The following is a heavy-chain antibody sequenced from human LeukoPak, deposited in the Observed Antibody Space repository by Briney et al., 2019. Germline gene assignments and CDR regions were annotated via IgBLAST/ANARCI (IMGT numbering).Heavy chain of an antibody. D-gene: IGHD3-22*01. CDR1: GGTFRSYA. CDR2: IIPIFGTA. V-gene: IGHV1-69*05. CDR3: ATRPYYYDSSGFAFDL. J-gene: IGHJ3*01. Sequence: SSVKVSCKASGGTFRSYAISWVRQAPGQGVEWMGGIIPIFGTANYAQKFQGRVTITTDESTSTAYMALSSLTSEDTAVYYCATRPYYYDSSGFAFDLWGQGTMVTVSS.